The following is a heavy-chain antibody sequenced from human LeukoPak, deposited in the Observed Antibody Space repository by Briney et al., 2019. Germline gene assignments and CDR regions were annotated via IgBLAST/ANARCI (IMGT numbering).Heavy chain of an antibody. V-gene: IGHV4-61*02. J-gene: IGHJ4*02. CDR2: VSISGGT. CDR1: GDSINSGGYY. CDR3: ARLRNVVLFDY. Sequence: SQTLTLTCTVSGDSINSGGYYWSWIRQPAGKELEWIGRVSISGGTNYNPSLRSRVTISVDTSKNQFSLILSSVTAADTAMYFCARLRNVVLFDYWGQGTLVTVSS. D-gene: IGHD2-15*01.